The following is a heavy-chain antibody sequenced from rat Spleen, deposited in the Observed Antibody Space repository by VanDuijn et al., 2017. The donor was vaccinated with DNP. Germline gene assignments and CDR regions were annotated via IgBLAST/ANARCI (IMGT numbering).Heavy chain of an antibody. D-gene: IGHD1-11*01. V-gene: IGHV2-45*01. CDR2: MWSGGST. CDR1: GFSLTNYN. J-gene: IGHJ2*01. Sequence: QVQLMESGPGLVQPSETLSLTCTVSGFSLTNYNVHWVRQPPGKGLEWMGVMWSGGSTDYNSALKSRLSISRDTSKNQVLLKMNSLQSEDTTTYDFAGGEYGGVPCDYWSQGVMGTVSS. CDR3: AGGEYGGVPCDY.